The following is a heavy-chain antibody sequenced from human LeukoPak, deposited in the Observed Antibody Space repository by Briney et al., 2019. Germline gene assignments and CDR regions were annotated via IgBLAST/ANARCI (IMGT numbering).Heavy chain of an antibody. Sequence: GGSLRLSCAASGFTFSSYGMHWVRQAPGKGLEWVAVISYDGSNKYYADSVKGRFTISRDNSRNTLYLQMNSLRAEDTAVYYCAKGVIGAYQLLDYWGQGTLVTVSS. J-gene: IGHJ4*02. CDR3: AKGVIGAYQLLDY. D-gene: IGHD2-2*01. V-gene: IGHV3-30*18. CDR1: GFTFSSYG. CDR2: ISYDGSNK.